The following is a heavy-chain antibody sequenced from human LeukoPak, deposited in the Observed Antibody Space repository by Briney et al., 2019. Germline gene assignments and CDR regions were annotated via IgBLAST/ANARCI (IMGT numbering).Heavy chain of an antibody. CDR2: IIPIFGTP. CDR1: GGTFSKNA. V-gene: IGHV1-69*13. Sequence: ASVKVSCKASGGTFSKNAFNWVRQAPGQPLEWVGGIIPIFGTPNYAQTFQGRVTITADESTRTAYMELSSLRSEDTAVYYCATYDSSGYYWFDPWGQGTLVTVSS. J-gene: IGHJ5*02. CDR3: ATYDSSGYYWFDP. D-gene: IGHD3-22*01.